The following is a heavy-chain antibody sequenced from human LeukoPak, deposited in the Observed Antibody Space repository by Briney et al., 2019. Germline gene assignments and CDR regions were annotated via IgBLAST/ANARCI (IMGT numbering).Heavy chain of an antibody. V-gene: IGHV4-34*01. D-gene: IGHD3-16*01. J-gene: IGHJ4*02. Sequence: SETLSLTCAVYGGSFSGYYWSWIRQPPGKGLEWIGEINHSGSTNYNPSLKSRVTISVDTSKNQFSLKLSSVTAADTAVYYCARQGDDYVWGSYRPYYFDYWGQGTLVTVSS. CDR1: GGSFSGYY. CDR2: INHSGST. CDR3: ARQGDDYVWGSYRPYYFDY.